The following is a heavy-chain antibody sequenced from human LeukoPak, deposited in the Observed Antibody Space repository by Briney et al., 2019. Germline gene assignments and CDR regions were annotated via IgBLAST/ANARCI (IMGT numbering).Heavy chain of an antibody. V-gene: IGHV4-59*12. CDR3: ARVGDRSSYYYYLDY. Sequence: PSETLSLTCTVSGGSITNNYWAWIRQPPGKGLEWIGYTHDSGNSNYNPSLKSRVTISVDTSKNQFSLRLNSVTDADSAVYYCARVGDRSSYYYYLDYWGQGALVTVSS. J-gene: IGHJ4*02. D-gene: IGHD3-22*01. CDR2: THDSGNS. CDR1: GGSITNNY.